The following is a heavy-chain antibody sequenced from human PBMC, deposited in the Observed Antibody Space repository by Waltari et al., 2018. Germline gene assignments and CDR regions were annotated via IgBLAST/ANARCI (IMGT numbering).Heavy chain of an antibody. Sequence: QELLVESGGGVVQPGGSLRLSCAASGFMFSNYVKHWVRQDPGQGLEWVAIMSYDGNDKYYAESVKGRFTISRDNSKDTLYLQMNSLRTEDSAVYYCARVMKELSLKFALDVWGLGTLVTVSS. V-gene: IGHV3-30-3*01. CDR1: GFMFSNYV. J-gene: IGHJ3*01. D-gene: IGHD3-16*02. CDR3: ARVMKELSLKFALDV. CDR2: MSYDGNDK.